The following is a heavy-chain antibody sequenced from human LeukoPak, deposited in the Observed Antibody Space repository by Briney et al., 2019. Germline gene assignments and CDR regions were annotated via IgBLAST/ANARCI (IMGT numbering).Heavy chain of an antibody. CDR3: ARVTGYSSSWYQYYYDSSGYYYCDY. Sequence: SETLSLTCAVYGGSFSGYYWSWIRQPPGKGLEWIGEINHSGSTNYNPSLKSRVTISVDTSKNQFSLKLSSVTAADMAVYYCARVTGYSSSWYQYYYDSSGYYYCDYWGQGTLVTVSS. J-gene: IGHJ4*02. CDR2: INHSGST. CDR1: GGSFSGYY. V-gene: IGHV4-34*01. D-gene: IGHD3-22*01.